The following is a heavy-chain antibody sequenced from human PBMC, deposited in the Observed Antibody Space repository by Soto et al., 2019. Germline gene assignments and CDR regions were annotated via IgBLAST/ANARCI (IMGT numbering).Heavy chain of an antibody. CDR2: ISSSGSTI. Sequence: GGSLRLSCAASGFTFSSYEMNWVRQAPGKGLEWVSYISSSGSTIYYADSVKGRFTISRDNAKNSLYLQMNSLRAEDTAVYYCARDGNYYDSSGLPNWFDPWGQGTLVTVSS. CDR1: GFTFSSYE. CDR3: ARDGNYYDSSGLPNWFDP. J-gene: IGHJ5*02. V-gene: IGHV3-48*03. D-gene: IGHD3-22*01.